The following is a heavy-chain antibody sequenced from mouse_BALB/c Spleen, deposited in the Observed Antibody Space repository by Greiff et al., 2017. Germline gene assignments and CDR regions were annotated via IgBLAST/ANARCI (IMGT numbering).Heavy chain of an antibody. CDR1: GYAFSSYW. D-gene: IGHD1-1*01. Sequence: QVQLKQSGAELVRPGSSVKISCKASGYAFSSYWMNWVKQRPGQGLEWIGQIYPGDGDTNYNGKFKGKATLTADKSSSTAYMQLSSLTSEDSAVYFCARDYGKALYYFDYWGQGTTLTVSS. V-gene: IGHV1-80*01. CDR3: ARDYGKALYYFDY. J-gene: IGHJ2*01. CDR2: IYPGDGDT.